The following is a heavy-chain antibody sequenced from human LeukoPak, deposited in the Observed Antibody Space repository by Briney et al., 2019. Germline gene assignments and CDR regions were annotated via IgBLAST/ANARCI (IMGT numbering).Heavy chain of an antibody. CDR2: IYTGGST. Sequence: SETLFLTCTVSGVSISTGSYYWSWIRQPAGKGLEWIVRIYTGGSTNYNPSLKRRVTISVDTSKNKFSLKLSSVTAADTAVYYCARGGGRLLHMDVWGKGTTVTVSS. J-gene: IGHJ6*03. CDR3: ARGGGRLLHMDV. CDR1: GVSISTGSYY. V-gene: IGHV4-61*02. D-gene: IGHD1-26*01.